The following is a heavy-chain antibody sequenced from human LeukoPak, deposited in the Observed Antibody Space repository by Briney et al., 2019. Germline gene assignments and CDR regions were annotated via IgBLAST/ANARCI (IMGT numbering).Heavy chain of an antibody. D-gene: IGHD2-15*01. CDR2: IKKNGSEK. V-gene: IGHV3-7*03. CDR3: AKASRLPPSYYYYYYMDV. Sequence: GGSLRLSCAASGFTFSSNWMSWVRQPPGKGREWEANIKKNGSEKSKEDYVRGRFTISRNNAKNSLYLQMNSLRAEDTAVYYCAKASRLPPSYYYYYYMDVWGKGTTVTVSS. CDR1: GFTFSSNW. J-gene: IGHJ6*03.